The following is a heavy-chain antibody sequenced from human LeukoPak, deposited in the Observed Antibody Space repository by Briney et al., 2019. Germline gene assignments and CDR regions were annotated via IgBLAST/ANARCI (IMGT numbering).Heavy chain of an antibody. D-gene: IGHD3-22*01. V-gene: IGHV4-34*01. Sequence: SETLSLTCAVYGGSFSGYYWSWIRQPPGKGLEWIGEINHSGSTNYNPSLKSRVTISVDTSKNQFALKLRSVTAADTAVYYCAKSNGYGLIDIWGQGTMVTVSS. CDR3: AKSNGYGLIDI. CDR2: INHSGST. CDR1: GGSFSGYY. J-gene: IGHJ3*02.